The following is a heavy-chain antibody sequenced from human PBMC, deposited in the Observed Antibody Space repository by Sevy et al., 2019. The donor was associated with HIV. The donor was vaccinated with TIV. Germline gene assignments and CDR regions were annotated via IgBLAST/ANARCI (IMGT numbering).Heavy chain of an antibody. D-gene: IGHD5-18*01. CDR2: ISAYNGNT. J-gene: IGHJ5*02. Sequence: ASVKVSCKASGYTFTSYGISWVRQAPGQGLEWMGWISAYNGNTNYAQKLQGRVTMTTDPSTSTAYMELRSLRSDDTAVYYCARDARGYSWRVKDWFDPWGQGTLVTISS. V-gene: IGHV1-18*01. CDR3: ARDARGYSWRVKDWFDP. CDR1: GYTFTSYG.